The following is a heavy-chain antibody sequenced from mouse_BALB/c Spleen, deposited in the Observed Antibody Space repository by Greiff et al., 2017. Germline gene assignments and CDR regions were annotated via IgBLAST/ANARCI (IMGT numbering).Heavy chain of an antibody. J-gene: IGHJ2*01. CDR1: GFAFSSYD. CDR3: ARQGYGNYVSSFDY. D-gene: IGHD2-10*02. CDR2: ISSGGGST. V-gene: IGHV5-12-1*01. Sequence: EVNVVESGGGLVKPGGSLKLSCAASGFAFSSYDMSWVRQTPEKRLEWVAYISSGGGSTYYPDTVKGRFTISRDNAKNTLYLQMSSLKSEDTAMYYCARQGYGNYVSSFDYWGQGTTLTVSS.